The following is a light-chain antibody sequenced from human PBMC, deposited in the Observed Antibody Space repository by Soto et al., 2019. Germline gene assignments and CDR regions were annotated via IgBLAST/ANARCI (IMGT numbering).Light chain of an antibody. J-gene: IGKJ1*01. CDR2: KAS. Sequence: DSQMTQSPSTLSASVGGRVAISCRASQSISSWLAWYQQKPGKAPKLLIYKASSLESGVPSRFSGSGSGTEFTLTISSLQPDDFATYYCQQYNSYSWTFGQGTKVDI. V-gene: IGKV1-5*03. CDR3: QQYNSYSWT. CDR1: QSISSW.